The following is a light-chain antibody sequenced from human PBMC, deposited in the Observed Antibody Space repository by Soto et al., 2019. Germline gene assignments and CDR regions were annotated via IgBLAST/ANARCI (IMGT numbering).Light chain of an antibody. CDR2: SAS. V-gene: IGKV1-27*01. CDR3: QQYNSAPNT. CDR1: QDIIYY. Sequence: DIRMTPSPSSLSAFVGDTVTITCRASQDIIYYLAWYQQKPGKIPKILIHSASTLQIGVQSRFSGTGSATVFTLTINNLQPEDVATYYCQQYNSAPNTFGQGSRLEIK. J-gene: IGKJ2*01.